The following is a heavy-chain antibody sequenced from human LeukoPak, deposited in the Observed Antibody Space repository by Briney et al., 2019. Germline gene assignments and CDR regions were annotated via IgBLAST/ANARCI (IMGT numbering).Heavy chain of an antibody. Sequence: GGSLRLSCAASGFTFSSYAMSWVRQAPGKGLEWVPAISGSGGSTYYADSVKGRFTISRDNSKNTLYLQMNSLRAEDTAVYYCANLPLQGSYYDFWSGYFLWGQGTLVTVSS. V-gene: IGHV3-23*01. CDR3: ANLPLQGSYYDFWSGYFL. J-gene: IGHJ4*02. D-gene: IGHD3-3*01. CDR2: ISGSGGST. CDR1: GFTFSSYA.